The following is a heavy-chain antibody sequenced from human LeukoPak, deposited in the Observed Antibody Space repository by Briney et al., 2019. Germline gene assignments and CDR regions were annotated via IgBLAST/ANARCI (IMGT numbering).Heavy chain of an antibody. CDR2: ISWNSGSI. J-gene: IGHJ4*02. CDR1: GFTFDDYA. Sequence: PGGSLRLSCAASGFTFDDYAMHWVRQAPGKGLEWVSGISWNSGSIGYADSVKGRFTISRDNSKNTLYLQMNSLRAEDTAVYYCARDPAGGYSSGFDYWGQGTLVTVSS. D-gene: IGHD5-18*01. V-gene: IGHV3-9*01. CDR3: ARDPAGGYSSGFDY.